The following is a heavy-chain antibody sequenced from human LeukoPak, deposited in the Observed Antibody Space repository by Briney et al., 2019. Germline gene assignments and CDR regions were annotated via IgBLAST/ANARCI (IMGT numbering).Heavy chain of an antibody. J-gene: IGHJ3*02. V-gene: IGHV1-2*02. D-gene: IGHD1-20*01. CDR2: INPNTGGT. Sequence: ASVKVSCKASGYTFIGYYIHWVRQAPGQGLEWMGWINPNTGGTNYAQNFQGRVTMTRDTSISTAYMELSSLRSDDTAVCYCARGSSVTGTALLALDIWGQGTMVTVSS. CDR1: GYTFIGYY. CDR3: ARGSSVTGTALLALDI.